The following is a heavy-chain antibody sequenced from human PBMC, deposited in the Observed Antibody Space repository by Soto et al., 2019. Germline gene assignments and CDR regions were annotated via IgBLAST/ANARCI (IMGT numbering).Heavy chain of an antibody. CDR1: GFTFSSYG. CDR2: IWYDGSNK. Sequence: PGGSLRLSCAASGFTFSSYGMHWVRQAPGKGLEWVAVIWYDGSNKYYADSVKGRFTISRDNSKNTLYLQMNSLRAEDTAVYYCARDGHSSGELDYWGQGTLVTVSS. D-gene: IGHD6-19*01. J-gene: IGHJ4*02. V-gene: IGHV3-33*01. CDR3: ARDGHSSGELDY.